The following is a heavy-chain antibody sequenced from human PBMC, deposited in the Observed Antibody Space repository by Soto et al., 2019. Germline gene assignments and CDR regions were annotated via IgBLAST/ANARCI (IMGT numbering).Heavy chain of an antibody. CDR1: GYTFTSYA. D-gene: IGHD6-19*01. Sequence: ASVKVSCKASGYTFTSYAMHWVRQAPGQRLEWMGWINAGNGNTKYSQKFQGRVTITRDTSASTAYMELSSLRSEDTAVYYCARTSIAVAGYYYYGMDVWGQGTTVTVS. CDR3: ARTSIAVAGYYYYGMDV. V-gene: IGHV1-3*01. J-gene: IGHJ6*02. CDR2: INAGNGNT.